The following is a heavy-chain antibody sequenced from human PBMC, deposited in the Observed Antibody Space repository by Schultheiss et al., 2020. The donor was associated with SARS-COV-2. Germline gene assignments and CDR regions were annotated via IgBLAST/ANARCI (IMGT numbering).Heavy chain of an antibody. CDR2: IYYSGST. Sequence: WVRQAPGKGLEWIGSIYYSGSTYYNPSLKSRVTISVDTSKNQFSLKLSSVTAADTAVYYCARDQIHWFDPWGQGTLVTVSS. V-gene: IGHV4-39*07. CDR3: ARDQIHWFDP. J-gene: IGHJ5*02.